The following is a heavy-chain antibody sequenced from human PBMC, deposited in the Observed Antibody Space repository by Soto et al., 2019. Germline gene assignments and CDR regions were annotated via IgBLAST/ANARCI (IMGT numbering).Heavy chain of an antibody. J-gene: IGHJ4*02. D-gene: IGHD1-26*01. CDR3: AKVEVGATSSFDY. V-gene: IGHV3-23*01. Sequence: GGSLRLSCAASGLTFSSYAMSWVRQAPGKGLEWVLAISGSGGSTYYADSVKGRFTISRDNSKNTLYLQMNSLRAEDTAVYYCAKVEVGATSSFDYWGQGTLVTVSS. CDR2: ISGSGGST. CDR1: GLTFSSYA.